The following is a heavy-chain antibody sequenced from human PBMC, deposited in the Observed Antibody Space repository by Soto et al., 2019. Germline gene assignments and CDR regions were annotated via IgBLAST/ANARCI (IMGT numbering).Heavy chain of an antibody. D-gene: IGHD3-3*01. Sequence: ASVKVSCKASGYTFTSYAMHWVRQAPGQRLEWMGWINAGNGNTKYSQKFQGRVTITRDTSASTAYMELSRLRSDDTAVYYCARAGENYDFWSGPYYFDYWGQGTLVTVSS. V-gene: IGHV1-3*01. CDR2: INAGNGNT. J-gene: IGHJ4*02. CDR1: GYTFTSYA. CDR3: ARAGENYDFWSGPYYFDY.